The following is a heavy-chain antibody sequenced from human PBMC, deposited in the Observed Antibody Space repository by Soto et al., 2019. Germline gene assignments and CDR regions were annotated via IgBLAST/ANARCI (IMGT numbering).Heavy chain of an antibody. CDR2: ISYDGSNK. Sequence: QVQLVESGGGVVQPGRSLRLSCAASGFTFSSYAMHWVRQAPGKGLEWVAVISYDGSNKYYADSVKGRFTISRDNSKNXLYLQMNSLRAEDTAVYYCARVRLRTIAVAGTVDCWGQGTLVTVSS. CDR1: GFTFSSYA. V-gene: IGHV3-30-3*01. D-gene: IGHD6-19*01. CDR3: ARVRLRTIAVAGTVDC. J-gene: IGHJ4*02.